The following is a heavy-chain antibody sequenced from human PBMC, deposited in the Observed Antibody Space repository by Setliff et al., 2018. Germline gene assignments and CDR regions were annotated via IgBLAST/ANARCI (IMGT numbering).Heavy chain of an antibody. CDR2: INSGGTKI. CDR3: AKDPRGGGGVGIHWYYYYMDV. D-gene: IGHD5-18*01. CDR1: GFFFRSYE. V-gene: IGHV3-48*03. Sequence: GGSLRLSCAASGFFFRSYEMNWVRQTPGKGLEWVSYINSGGTKIYYADSVEGRFTISRDNGKNSLFLQMNSVRAEDTAVYYCAKDPRGGGGVGIHWYYYYMDVWGKGTTVT. J-gene: IGHJ6*03.